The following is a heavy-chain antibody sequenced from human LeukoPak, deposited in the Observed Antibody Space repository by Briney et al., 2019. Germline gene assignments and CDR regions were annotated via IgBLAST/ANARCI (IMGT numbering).Heavy chain of an antibody. CDR1: GGSMKSHV. CDR2: IYYSGST. CDR3: ARGVLSTVSYYMDV. Sequence: KPSETLSLTCTVSGGSMKSHVWSWIRQPPGKGLEWIGYIYYSGSTNYNPSLKSRVTISVDTSKNQFSLKVTSVTAADTAVYYCARGVLSTVSYYMDVWGKGITVNVSS. V-gene: IGHV4-59*11. J-gene: IGHJ6*03. D-gene: IGHD4-11*01.